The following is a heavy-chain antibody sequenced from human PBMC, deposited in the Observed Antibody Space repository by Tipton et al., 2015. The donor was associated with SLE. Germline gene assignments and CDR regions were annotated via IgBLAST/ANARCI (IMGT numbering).Heavy chain of an antibody. V-gene: IGHV4-38-2*02. J-gene: IGHJ5*02. D-gene: IGHD1-1*01. CDR1: GYSINSGYY. CDR3: ARGASPPATAGMVWFDP. Sequence: LRLSCTVSGYSINSGYYWGWIRQPPGKGLEWIGSIYHSGSTYYNPSLKSRVTISVDTSKNQFSLKLSSVTAADTAVYYCARGASPPATAGMVWFDPWGQGVLVTVSS. CDR2: IYHSGST.